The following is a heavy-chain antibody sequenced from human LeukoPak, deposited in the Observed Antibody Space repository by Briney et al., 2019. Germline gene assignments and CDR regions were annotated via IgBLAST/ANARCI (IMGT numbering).Heavy chain of an antibody. J-gene: IGHJ6*03. CDR2: FDPESGKT. Sequence: ASVKVSLKVSAYSLYEGGMHWGRQAPGRGLEWMGGFDPESGKTISAQKYQGRVTMTDDMSLDTSYMELTRLTSDDAAVYCGSRICPCEAYYFMDVWGTGTPVSVSS. V-gene: IGHV1-24*01. CDR1: AYSLYEGG. D-gene: IGHD1-1*01. CDR3: SRICPCEAYYFMDV.